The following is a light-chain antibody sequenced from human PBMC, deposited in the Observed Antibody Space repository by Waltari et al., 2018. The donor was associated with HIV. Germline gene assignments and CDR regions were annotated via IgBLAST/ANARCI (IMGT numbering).Light chain of an antibody. CDR2: GAS. CDR3: QQYSNSLIT. V-gene: IGKV3-20*01. J-gene: IGKJ5*01. CDR1: QSVSSSD. Sequence: EIVLTQSPGTLSLSLGERGTLSCRASQSVSSSDLVWYQQRPGQTPRLLIHGASNRATGIPDRFSGSGSGTDFTLTISRLEPEDFVVYYCQQYSNSLITFGQGTRLEIK.